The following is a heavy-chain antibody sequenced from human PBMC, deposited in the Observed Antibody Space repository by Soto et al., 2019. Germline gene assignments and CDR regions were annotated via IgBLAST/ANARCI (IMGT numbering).Heavy chain of an antibody. D-gene: IGHD3-3*01. CDR3: ARVSPNYDFWSGSPGGFDP. J-gene: IGHJ5*02. Sequence: GASVKVSCKASGYSFTGYSMHWVRQAPGQGLEWMGWISAYNGNTNYAQKLQGRVTMTTDTSTSTAYMELRSLRSDDTAVYYCARVSPNYDFWSGSPGGFDPWGQGTLVTVSS. V-gene: IGHV1-18*04. CDR2: ISAYNGNT. CDR1: GYSFTGYS.